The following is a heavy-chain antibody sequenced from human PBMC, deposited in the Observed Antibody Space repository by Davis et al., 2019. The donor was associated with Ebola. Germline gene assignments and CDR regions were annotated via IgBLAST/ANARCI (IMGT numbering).Heavy chain of an antibody. J-gene: IGHJ4*02. Sequence: SQTLSLTCAVHGGSFSGYYWSWIRQPPGKGLEWIGEINHSGSTNYNPSLKSRVTISVDTTKNQLSLKLSSVTAADTAVYYCARSLGCSGGSCYFYFDYWGQGTLVTVSS. D-gene: IGHD2-15*01. CDR2: INHSGST. V-gene: IGHV4-34*01. CDR3: ARSLGCSGGSCYFYFDY. CDR1: GGSFSGYY.